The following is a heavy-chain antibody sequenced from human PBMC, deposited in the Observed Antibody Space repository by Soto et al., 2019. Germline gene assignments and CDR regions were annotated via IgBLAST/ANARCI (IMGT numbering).Heavy chain of an antibody. J-gene: IGHJ3*02. CDR1: GFTFSSYA. CDR3: AYIVVVVAATPDAFDI. V-gene: IGHV3-23*01. CDR2: ISGSGGST. Sequence: GGSLRLSCAASGFTFSSYAMSWVRQAPGKGLEWVSAISGSGGSTYYADSVKGRFTISRDNSKNTLYLQMNSLRAEDTAVYYCAYIVVVVAATPDAFDIWGQGTMVTVSS. D-gene: IGHD2-15*01.